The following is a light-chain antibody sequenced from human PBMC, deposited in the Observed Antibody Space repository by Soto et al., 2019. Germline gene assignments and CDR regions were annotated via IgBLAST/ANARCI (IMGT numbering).Light chain of an antibody. CDR1: SSDIGSYRL. V-gene: IGLV2-23*02. Sequence: HSALTQPASVSGSPGQSITISCTGTSSDIGSYRLVSWYQQHPGKAPKLMIYEVSERPSGISNRFSGSKSGNTASLTISGLQAEDEADYYCCSYAGNSASYVVFGGGTKLTVL. CDR3: CSYAGNSASYVV. CDR2: EVS. J-gene: IGLJ2*01.